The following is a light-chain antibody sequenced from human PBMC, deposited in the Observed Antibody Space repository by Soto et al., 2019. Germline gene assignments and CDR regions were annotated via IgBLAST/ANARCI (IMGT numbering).Light chain of an antibody. J-gene: IGKJ2*01. CDR1: QTINNR. V-gene: IGKV1-5*01. CDR3: QQYNNSYT. CDR2: AAS. Sequence: DIQMTQSPSTLSASVGDRVTITCRASQTINNRLAWYQHKAGTVPKLLIYAASTLESGVPSRFSGSGSGTEFTLTINSLQPEDFTTYYCQQYNNSYTFSQGTKLDIK.